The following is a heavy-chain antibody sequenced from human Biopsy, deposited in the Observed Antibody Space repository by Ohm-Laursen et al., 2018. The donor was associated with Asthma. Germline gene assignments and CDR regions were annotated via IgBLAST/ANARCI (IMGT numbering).Heavy chain of an antibody. CDR2: INHSGST. J-gene: IGHJ6*02. Sequence: GTLSLTCAVYGGSFSGYYWSWIRQPAGKGLEWIGEINHSGSTNYNPSLKSRVTISVDTSKNQFSLKLSSVTAADTAVYYCARSAKTIFGVVMGSYYYGMDVWGQGTTVTVSS. V-gene: IGHV4-34*01. CDR3: ARSAKTIFGVVMGSYYYGMDV. D-gene: IGHD3-3*01. CDR1: GGSFSGYY.